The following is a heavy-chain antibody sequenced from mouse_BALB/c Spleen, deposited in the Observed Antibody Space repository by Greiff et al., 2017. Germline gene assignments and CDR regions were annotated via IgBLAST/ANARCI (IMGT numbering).Heavy chain of an antibody. CDR2: IRNKANGYTT. D-gene: IGHD2-1*01. J-gene: IGHJ4*01. Sequence: KLVESGGGLVQPGGSLRLSCATSGFTFTDYYMSWVRQPPGKALEWLGFIRNKANGYTTEYSASVKGRFTISRDNSQSILYLQMNTLRAEDSATYCCAREGNYEAMDYWGQGTSVTVSS. CDR1: GFTFTDYY. CDR3: AREGNYEAMDY. V-gene: IGHV7-3*02.